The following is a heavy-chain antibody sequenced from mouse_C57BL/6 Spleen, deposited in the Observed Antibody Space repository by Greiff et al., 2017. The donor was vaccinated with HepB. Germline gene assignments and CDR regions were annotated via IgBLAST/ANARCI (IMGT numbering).Heavy chain of an antibody. D-gene: IGHD1-1*01. CDR1: GFTFSDYG. CDR2: ISSGSSTI. J-gene: IGHJ2*01. CDR3: AREGDYYGSSLDY. V-gene: IGHV5-17*01. Sequence: EVMLVESGGGLVKPGGSLKLSCAASGFTFSDYGMHWVRQAPEKGLEWVAYISSGSSTIYYADTVKGRFTISRDNAKNTLFLQMTSLRSEDTAMYYCAREGDYYGSSLDYWGQGTTLTVSS.